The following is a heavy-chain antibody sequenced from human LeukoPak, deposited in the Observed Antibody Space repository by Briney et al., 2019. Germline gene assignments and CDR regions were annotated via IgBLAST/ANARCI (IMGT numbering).Heavy chain of an antibody. CDR2: IASDGSST. J-gene: IGHJ4*02. CDR3: ARALAVAGSVGGLVD. Sequence: PGGSLRLSCAASGFTFSSYWMNWVRQAPGKGLVWVSRIASDGSSTTYADSVKGRFTISRDNAQNTLYLQMNSLRAEDTAVYYCARALAVAGSVGGLVDWGQGTLVTVPS. CDR1: GFTFSSYW. V-gene: IGHV3-74*01. D-gene: IGHD6-19*01.